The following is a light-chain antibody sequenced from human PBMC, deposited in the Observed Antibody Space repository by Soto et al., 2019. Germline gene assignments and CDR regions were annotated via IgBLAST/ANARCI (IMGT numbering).Light chain of an antibody. CDR1: QSVSRN. J-gene: IGKJ5*01. CDR2: DAS. V-gene: IGKV3D-15*01. Sequence: EIVMSQSPATLSVSQGERATLSCRASQSVSRNLAWYQQKPGQAPRLLIYDASTRATGTPARFSGSGSGTKFTLSISSLQSEDFAVYYCQQYNNWPITFGQRTRLEIK. CDR3: QQYNNWPIT.